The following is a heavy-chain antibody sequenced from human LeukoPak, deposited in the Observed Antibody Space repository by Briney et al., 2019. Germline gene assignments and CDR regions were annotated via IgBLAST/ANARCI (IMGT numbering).Heavy chain of an antibody. CDR1: GFTFSSYS. Sequence: GGSLRLSCAASGFTFSSYSMTWVRQAPGKGLEWVSSISSSSSYIYYADSVKGRFNISRDNAKNSLYLQMNSLRAEDTAVYYCARDGYHYYGSGTYFGYYYMDVWGKGTTVTISS. J-gene: IGHJ6*03. CDR2: ISSSSSYI. V-gene: IGHV3-21*01. CDR3: ARDGYHYYGSGTYFGYYYMDV. D-gene: IGHD3-10*01.